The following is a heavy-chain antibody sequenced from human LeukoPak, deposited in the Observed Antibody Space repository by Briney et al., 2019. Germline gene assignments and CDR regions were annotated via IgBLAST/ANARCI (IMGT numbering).Heavy chain of an antibody. V-gene: IGHV1-2*02. J-gene: IGHJ3*01. D-gene: IGHD3-22*01. CDR1: GYSFTGYF. CDR2: INPNGGDT. CDR3: ARELPAEDSGYSQDALDV. Sequence: ASVKVSCKASGYSFTGYFIHWVRQAPGQGPEWMGWINPNGGDTNYAQNFQGRVIMTRDTSISTAYMDLSMLKTDDTAFYYCARELPAEDSGYSQDALDVWGQGTMVTVSS.